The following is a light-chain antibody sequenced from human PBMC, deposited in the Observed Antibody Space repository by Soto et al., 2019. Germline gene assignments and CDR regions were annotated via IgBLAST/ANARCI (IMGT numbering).Light chain of an antibody. CDR1: QSLSSN. V-gene: IGKV3-15*01. Sequence: EIVMTQSPATLSVSPGERATLSCRASQSLSSNLAWYQQKPGQAPRLLIYGASTRATGIPARFSGSESGTEFTLTISSLQSEDFAVYYCQRYNKWPLTFGGGTKVEIK. CDR3: QRYNKWPLT. CDR2: GAS. J-gene: IGKJ4*01.